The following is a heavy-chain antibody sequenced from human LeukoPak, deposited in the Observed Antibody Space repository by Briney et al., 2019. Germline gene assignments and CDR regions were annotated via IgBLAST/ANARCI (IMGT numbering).Heavy chain of an antibody. CDR1: GFTVSSNY. Sequence: PGGSLRLSCAASGFTVSSNYMNWVRQAPGKGLEWVSVIYNGGETYYAGSVKGRFTFSRDNSKNTLYLQMNNLRAEDTAVYYCARDQPIAYWGQGTLVTVSS. V-gene: IGHV3-66*01. D-gene: IGHD3-22*01. CDR2: IYNGGET. J-gene: IGHJ4*02. CDR3: ARDQPIAY.